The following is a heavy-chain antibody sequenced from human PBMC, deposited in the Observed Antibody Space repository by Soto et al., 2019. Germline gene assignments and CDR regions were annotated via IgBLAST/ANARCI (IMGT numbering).Heavy chain of an antibody. V-gene: IGHV4-31*03. J-gene: IGHJ4*02. Sequence: PSETLSLTCTVSGGSITSHIYNWSWIRQHPGQGLEWIGNIYFRGTTYYNPSLESRVLMSLDTSKNQFSLRLTSVTVADAAVYFCAAYDYGDFYFDNWGQGTLVTVSS. CDR1: GGSITSHIYN. CDR3: AAYDYGDFYFDN. D-gene: IGHD4-17*01. CDR2: IYFRGTT.